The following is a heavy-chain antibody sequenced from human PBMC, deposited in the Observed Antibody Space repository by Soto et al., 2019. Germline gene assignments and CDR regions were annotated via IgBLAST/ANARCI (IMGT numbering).Heavy chain of an antibody. D-gene: IGHD3-10*01. CDR2: TYYRSKWYN. Sequence: QSQTLSLTCAISGDSVSSNSAAWNWIRQSPSRGLEWLGRTYYRSKWYNDYAVSVKSRITINPDTSKNQFSLQLNSVTPEDTAVYYCARDKRVDGSGSYYTGGFDYWGQGTLVTVSS. V-gene: IGHV6-1*01. J-gene: IGHJ4*02. CDR1: GDSVSSNSAA. CDR3: ARDKRVDGSGSYYTGGFDY.